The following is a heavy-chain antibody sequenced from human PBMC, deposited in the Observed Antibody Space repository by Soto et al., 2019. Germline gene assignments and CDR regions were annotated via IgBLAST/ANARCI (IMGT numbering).Heavy chain of an antibody. D-gene: IGHD3-10*01. J-gene: IGHJ4*02. CDR2: ISSSSSYI. Sequence: LRLSCAASGFTLSSYSMNWVRQAPGKGLEWVSSISSSSSYIYYADSVKGRFTISRDNAKNSLYLQMNSLRAEDTAVYYCASLGGGHNWGQGTLVTVSS. V-gene: IGHV3-21*01. CDR3: ASLGGGHN. CDR1: GFTLSSYS.